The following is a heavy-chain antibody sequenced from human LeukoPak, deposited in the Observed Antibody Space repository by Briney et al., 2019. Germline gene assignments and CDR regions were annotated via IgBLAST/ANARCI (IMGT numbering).Heavy chain of an antibody. D-gene: IGHD6-13*01. CDR3: ARDHIAAAGWYYFDY. CDR1: GYTFTGYY. V-gene: IGHV1-2*02. CDR2: INPNSGGT. Sequence: ASVKVSCKASGYTFTGYYMHWVRQAPGQGLEWMGWINPNSGGTNYAQKFQGRVTMTRDTSISTAYMELSRLRSDDTAVYYCARDHIAAAGWYYFDYWGQGTLVTVSS. J-gene: IGHJ4*02.